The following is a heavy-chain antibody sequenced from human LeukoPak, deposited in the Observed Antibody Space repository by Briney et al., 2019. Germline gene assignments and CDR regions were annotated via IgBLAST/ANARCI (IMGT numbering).Heavy chain of an antibody. J-gene: IGHJ5*02. CDR3: ARDPEGLLWFGELLTWFDP. CDR1: GYTFTGYY. D-gene: IGHD3-10*01. Sequence: ASVKVSCKASGYTFTGYYMHWVGQAPGQGVEGMGRINPNSGGTNYAQKFQGRGTITRDTAISKEYMELRRLRSDDTAVYYCARDPEGLLWFGELLTWFDPWGQGTLVTVSS. CDR2: INPNSGGT. V-gene: IGHV1-2*06.